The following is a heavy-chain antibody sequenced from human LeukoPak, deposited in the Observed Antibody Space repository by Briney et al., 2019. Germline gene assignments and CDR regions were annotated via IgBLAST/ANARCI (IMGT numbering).Heavy chain of an antibody. CDR3: ARTDRTGALGRFRMRSDAFDI. V-gene: IGHV4-61*02. D-gene: IGHD3-3*01. J-gene: IGHJ3*02. Sequence: SETLSLTCTVSGDSISSGDYYWSWIRQPAGKGLEWIGRISSSGSTNYNPSLKSRVTISVDTSKNQFSLKLSSVTAADTAVYYCARTDRTGALGRFRMRSDAFDIWGQGTMVTVSS. CDR2: ISSSGST. CDR1: GDSISSGDYY.